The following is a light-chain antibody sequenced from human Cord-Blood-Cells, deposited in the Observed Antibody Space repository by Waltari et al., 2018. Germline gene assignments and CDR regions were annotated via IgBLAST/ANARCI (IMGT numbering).Light chain of an antibody. CDR2: GAS. J-gene: IGKJ5*01. CDR3: QQYGSSPPIT. V-gene: IGKV3-20*01. CDR1: QSVSSSY. Sequence: EIVLTQSPGTLSLSPGERATLSCRASQSVSSSYLAWYQQKPGQAPRLLIDGASSRATGIPERFSGSGSGTDYTLTISRLEPEDFAVYYCQQYGSSPPITFGQGTRLEIK.